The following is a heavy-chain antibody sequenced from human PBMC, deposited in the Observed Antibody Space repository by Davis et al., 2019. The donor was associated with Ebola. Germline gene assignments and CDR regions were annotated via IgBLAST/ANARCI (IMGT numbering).Heavy chain of an antibody. D-gene: IGHD1-26*01. CDR2: MNPNSGNT. J-gene: IGHJ5*02. V-gene: IGHV1-8*01. CDR3: ARAPSYRSSKWDWFDP. Sequence: ASVKVSCKASGYTFTSYDINWVRQATGQGLEWMGWMNPNSGNTGYAQKLQGRVSMSRNTSISTAYMELSSLRSEDTAVYYCARAPSYRSSKWDWFDPWGQGTLVTVSS. CDR1: GYTFTSYD.